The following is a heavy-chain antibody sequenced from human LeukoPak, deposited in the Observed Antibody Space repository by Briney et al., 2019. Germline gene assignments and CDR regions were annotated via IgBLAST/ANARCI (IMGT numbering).Heavy chain of an antibody. CDR1: GFTFSSYR. CDR2: ITSSSSYI. CDR3: ARDSAAAGTPYHYFDY. V-gene: IGHV3-21*01. J-gene: IGHJ4*02. D-gene: IGHD6-13*01. Sequence: PGGSLRLSCAASGFTFSSYRMNWVRQAPGKGLEWVSSITSSSSYIYYTDSVKGRFPIPRDNAKNSLYLQMNSLRAEDTAVYYCARDSAAAGTPYHYFDYWGQGTLVTVSS.